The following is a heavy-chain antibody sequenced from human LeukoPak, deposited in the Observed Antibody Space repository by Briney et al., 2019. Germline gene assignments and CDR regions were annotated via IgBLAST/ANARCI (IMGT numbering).Heavy chain of an antibody. D-gene: IGHD2-8*02. CDR1: GGTFSSYA. V-gene: IGHV1-69*05. CDR2: IIPIFGTA. Sequence: ASVKVSCKASGGTFSSYAISWVRQAPGQGLEWMGGIIPIFGTANYAQKFQGRVTITTDESTSTAYMELSSLRSEDTAVYYCANPIRWSKPFSLGYWGQGTLVTVSS. CDR3: ANPIRWSKPFSLGY. J-gene: IGHJ4*02.